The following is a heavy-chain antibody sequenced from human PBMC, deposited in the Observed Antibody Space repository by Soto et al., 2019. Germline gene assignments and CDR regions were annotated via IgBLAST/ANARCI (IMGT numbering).Heavy chain of an antibody. CDR3: AKGSPSPY. CDR1: GFTFDDYA. Sequence: GGSLSLSCAASGFTFDDYAMHWVRQAPGKGLEWVSGISWNSGSIGDADSVKGRFTISKDNAKTPLYLKMNSLRAENTALYYCAKGSPSPYGGKGTLVPVSS. J-gene: IGHJ4*02. V-gene: IGHV3-9*01. CDR2: ISWNSGSI.